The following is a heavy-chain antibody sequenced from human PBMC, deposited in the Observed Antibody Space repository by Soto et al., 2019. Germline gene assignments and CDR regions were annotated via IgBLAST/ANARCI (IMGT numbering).Heavy chain of an antibody. Sequence: QVQLVQSGAEVKKPGASVKVSCKASGYTFVNYEINWVRQATGQGLEWLGWMNPHSGDTFYAQNFQGRATMTRNTSITTAYMELNSLKSEDTAVYYCARQQAMDYWGQGTLVTVSS. CDR2: MNPHSGDT. V-gene: IGHV1-8*01. CDR1: GYTFVNYE. CDR3: ARQQAMDY. J-gene: IGHJ4*02.